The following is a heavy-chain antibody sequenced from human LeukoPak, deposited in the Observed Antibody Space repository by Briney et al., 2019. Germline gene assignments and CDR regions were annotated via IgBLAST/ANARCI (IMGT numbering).Heavy chain of an antibody. CDR1: GGTFNSYA. CDR3: ARSPWDSSAPDY. V-gene: IGHV1-69*13. CDR2: IIPIFGTA. J-gene: IGHJ4*02. D-gene: IGHD3-22*01. Sequence: ASVKVSCKASGGTFNSYAITWVRQAPGQGLEWMGGIIPIFGTAKYAQKFQGRVTITADVYTSTSFVELSSLTSEDTALYYCARSPWDSSAPDYWGQGTLVTVSS.